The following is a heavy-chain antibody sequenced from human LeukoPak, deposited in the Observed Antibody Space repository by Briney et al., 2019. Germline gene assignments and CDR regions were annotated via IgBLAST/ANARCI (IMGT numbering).Heavy chain of an antibody. CDR2: IYPGDSDT. V-gene: IGHV5-51*01. Sequence: GESLKISCKGSGYSITNYWIGWVRQLPGKGLEWMGIIYPGDSDTRYSSSFQGQVTISADKSISTAYLQWSSLKASDTAMYYCASEVNWNYGQVYWGQGTLVTVSS. J-gene: IGHJ4*02. CDR3: ASEVNWNYGQVY. D-gene: IGHD1-7*01. CDR1: GYSITNYW.